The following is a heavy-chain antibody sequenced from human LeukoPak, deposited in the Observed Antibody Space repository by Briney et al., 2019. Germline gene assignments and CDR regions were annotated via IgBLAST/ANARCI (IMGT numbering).Heavy chain of an antibody. J-gene: IGHJ4*02. Sequence: PGGSLRLSCAASGLTFSSYGMHWVRQAPGKGLEWVAVISYDGSNKYYADSVKGRFTISRDNSKNTLYLQMNSLRAEDTAVYYCAKDHPDYSYYFDYWGQGTLVTVSS. CDR2: ISYDGSNK. CDR3: AKDHPDYSYYFDY. V-gene: IGHV3-30*18. CDR1: GLTFSSYG. D-gene: IGHD3-10*01.